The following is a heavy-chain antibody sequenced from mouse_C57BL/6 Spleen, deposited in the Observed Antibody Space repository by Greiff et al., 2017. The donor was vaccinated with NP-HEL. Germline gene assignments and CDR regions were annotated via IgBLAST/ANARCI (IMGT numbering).Heavy chain of an antibody. V-gene: IGHV5-6*01. CDR2: ISSGGSYT. CDR3: ARQGYYGSSYVWYFDV. CDR1: GFTFSSYG. D-gene: IGHD1-1*01. Sequence: EVQVVESGGDLVKPGGSLKLSCAASGFTFSSYGMSWVRQTPDKRLEWVATISSGGSYTYYPDSVKGRFTISRDNAKNTLYLQMSSLKSEDTAMYYCARQGYYGSSYVWYFDVWGTGTTVTVSS. J-gene: IGHJ1*03.